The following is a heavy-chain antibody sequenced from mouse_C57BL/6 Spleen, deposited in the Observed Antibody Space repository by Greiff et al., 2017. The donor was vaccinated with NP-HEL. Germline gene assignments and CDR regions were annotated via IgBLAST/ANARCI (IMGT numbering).Heavy chain of an antibody. CDR3: AREGDYRYAMDY. Sequence: EVQLQESGPVLVKPGASVKMSCKASGYTFTDYYMNWVKQSHGKSLEWIGVINPYNGGTSYNQKFKGKATLTVDKSSSTAYMELNSLTSEDSAVYYCAREGDYRYAMDYWGQGTSVTVSS. CDR1: GYTFTDYY. CDR2: INPYNGGT. V-gene: IGHV1-19*01. J-gene: IGHJ4*01. D-gene: IGHD2-4*01.